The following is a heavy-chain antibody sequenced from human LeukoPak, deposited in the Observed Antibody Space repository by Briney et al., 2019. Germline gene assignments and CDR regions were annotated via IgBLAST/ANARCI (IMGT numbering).Heavy chain of an antibody. CDR1: GFTFSSYA. CDR2: ISGNGGST. V-gene: IGHV3-23*01. Sequence: GGSLRLSCAASGFTFSSYAMSWVRQAPGKGLEWVSAISGNGGSTYYADSVKGRFTISRDNSKNTLYLQMNSLRAEDTAVYYCASYYGSGSYYFDYWGQGTLVTVSS. CDR3: ASYYGSGSYYFDY. D-gene: IGHD3-10*01. J-gene: IGHJ4*02.